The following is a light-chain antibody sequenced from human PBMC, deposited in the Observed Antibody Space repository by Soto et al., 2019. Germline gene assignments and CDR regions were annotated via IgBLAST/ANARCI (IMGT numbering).Light chain of an antibody. J-gene: IGKJ3*01. CDR3: HKYDTAPHT. CDR1: QGISNF. CDR2: AAS. Sequence: DIQMTQSPSSLSASVGDRVTITCRASQGISNFLAWYQQKPGKVPKVLISAASTLQSGVPSRFSGSGSGTVFTLTISSLQPEDVATYYCHKYDTAPHTFGPGTKVDIK. V-gene: IGKV1-27*01.